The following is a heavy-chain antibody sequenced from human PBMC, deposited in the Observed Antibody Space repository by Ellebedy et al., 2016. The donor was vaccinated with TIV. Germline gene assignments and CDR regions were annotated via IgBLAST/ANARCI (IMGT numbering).Heavy chain of an antibody. V-gene: IGHV3-48*04. D-gene: IGHD7-27*01. J-gene: IGHJ3*02. CDR2: ISGSSLTK. Sequence: GESLKISCAASGFTFSPYSMNWVRQAPGKGLEWVSYISGSSLTKFYADSVKGRFTISRDNAGRSLYLQMDSLRVEDMAVYYCARDMAWGNERMNYAFDIWGQGTMVIVSS. CDR3: ARDMAWGNERMNYAFDI. CDR1: GFTFSPYS.